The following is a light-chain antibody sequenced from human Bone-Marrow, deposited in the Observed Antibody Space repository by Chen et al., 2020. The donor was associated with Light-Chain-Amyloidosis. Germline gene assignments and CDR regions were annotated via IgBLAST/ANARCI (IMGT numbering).Light chain of an antibody. Sequence: SYELTQPPSVSVSPGQTDRITCSGDDLPTKYAYCYQQKPGQAPVLVIHRDTERPSGIAERFSGSSSGTTATLTISGVQAEDEADYHGQSADSSGTYEVIFGGGTKLTVL. CDR2: RDT. J-gene: IGLJ2*01. CDR3: QSADSSGTYEVI. CDR1: DLPTKY. V-gene: IGLV3-25*03.